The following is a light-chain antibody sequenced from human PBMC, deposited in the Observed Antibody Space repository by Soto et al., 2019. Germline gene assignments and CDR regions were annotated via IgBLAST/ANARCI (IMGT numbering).Light chain of an antibody. CDR3: HHYDSYPPYT. CDR1: RSFASSY. CDR2: AAS. J-gene: IGKJ2*01. Sequence: EIVLTQSPATLSLSPGERATLSCRASRSFASSYLAWYQHKPGQAPRLLIYAASSRATGIPDRFIGSGSGTDFTLTISRLEPDDSAVYYCHHYDSYPPYTFGQGTKV. V-gene: IGKV3-20*01.